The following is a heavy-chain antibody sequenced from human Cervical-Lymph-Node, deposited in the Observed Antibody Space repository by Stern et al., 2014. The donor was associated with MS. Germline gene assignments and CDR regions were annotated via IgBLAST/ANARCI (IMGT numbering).Heavy chain of an antibody. V-gene: IGHV2-70*01. Sequence: ESGPALVKPTQTLTLTCTFSGFSLSASGMSVSWIRQPPGKGLGWVALIGWDDDKFYTTSLKTRLTVSKDTSKNQVVLTMTNMDPVDTANYYCARGRGYSYGWYYFDYWGQGTLITVSS. D-gene: IGHD5-18*01. CDR1: GFSLSASGMS. J-gene: IGHJ4*02. CDR2: IGWDDDK. CDR3: ARGRGYSYGWYYFDY.